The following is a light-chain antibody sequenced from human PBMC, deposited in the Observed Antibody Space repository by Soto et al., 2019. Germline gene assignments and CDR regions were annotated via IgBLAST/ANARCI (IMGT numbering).Light chain of an antibody. V-gene: IGLV1-44*01. CDR1: TSNIGSNS. J-gene: IGLJ1*01. Sequence: QLVLTQPPSASGTPGQRVTISCSGSTSNIGSNSVTWYQQLPGTAPKLLIYSNNQRPSGVPDQFSGSRSGTSASLAISGLQSEDEADYYCAAWDDSLKGYVFGTGTKLTVL. CDR3: AAWDDSLKGYV. CDR2: SNN.